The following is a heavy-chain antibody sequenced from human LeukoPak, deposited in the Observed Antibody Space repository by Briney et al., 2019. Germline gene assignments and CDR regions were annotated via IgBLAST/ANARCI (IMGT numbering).Heavy chain of an antibody. CDR2: ISYDGSNK. CDR3: LNSDY. V-gene: IGHV3-30*03. J-gene: IGHJ4*02. Sequence: GGSLRLSCAASGFTFSSYGMHWVRQAPGKGLEWVAVISYDGSNKYYADSVKGRFTISRDNSKNTLYLQMNSPRAEDTAVYYCLNSDYWGQGTLVTVSS. CDR1: GFTFSSYG.